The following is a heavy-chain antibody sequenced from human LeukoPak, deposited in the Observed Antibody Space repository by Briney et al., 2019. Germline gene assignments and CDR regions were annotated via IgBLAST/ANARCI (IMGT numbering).Heavy chain of an antibody. CDR1: GYTFTSYD. CDR3: ARGGDIAVVPAAMVGP. D-gene: IGHD2-2*01. J-gene: IGHJ5*02. V-gene: IGHV1-8*01. Sequence: ASVKVSCKASGYTFTSYDINWVRQATGQGLEWMGWMNTNSGNTGHAQKFQGRLTMTRDTSTNTAYMELSSLRSEDTAVYYCARGGDIAVVPAAMVGPWGQGTLVTVSS. CDR2: MNTNSGNT.